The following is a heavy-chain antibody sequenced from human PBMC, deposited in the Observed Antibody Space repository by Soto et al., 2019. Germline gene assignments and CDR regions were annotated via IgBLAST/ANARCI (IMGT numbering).Heavy chain of an antibody. D-gene: IGHD1-7*01. CDR1: GFTFSSYA. Sequence: GGSLRLSCAASGFTFSSYAMSWVRQAPGKGLEWVSAISGRGGSTYYADSVKGRFTISIDYSKNTLYLQMNSLRAEDTAVYSGAKGTGTTGPGYNYYGMDVWGQGTTVTVYS. J-gene: IGHJ6*02. V-gene: IGHV3-23*01. CDR2: ISGRGGST. CDR3: AKGTGTTGPGYNYYGMDV.